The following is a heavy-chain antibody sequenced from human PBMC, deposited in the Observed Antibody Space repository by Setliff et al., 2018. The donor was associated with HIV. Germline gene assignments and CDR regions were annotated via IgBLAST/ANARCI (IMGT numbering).Heavy chain of an antibody. J-gene: IGHJ3*02. CDR2: INPNGGTT. V-gene: IGHV1-46*01. Sequence: ASVKVSCKAFGYTFTSYFLHWVRQAPGQGLEWLGIINPNGGTTDNAQKLLGRVTVTTDTSTSTLYMELSNLRSDDTAVYYCARAGGGATDQAFDIWGQGTMVTVSS. CDR3: ARAGGGATDQAFDI. CDR1: GYTFTSYF. D-gene: IGHD2-2*01.